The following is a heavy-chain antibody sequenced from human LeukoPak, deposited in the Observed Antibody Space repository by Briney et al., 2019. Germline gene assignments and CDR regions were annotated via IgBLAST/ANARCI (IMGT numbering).Heavy chain of an antibody. CDR3: ARGPVTADAFDI. V-gene: IGHV4-34*01. CDR2: INHSGST. Sequence: KPSETLSLTCAVYGGSFSRYYWSWIRQPPGKGLEWIGEINHSGSTSYNPSLTSRGTISVDTSKNQYSLKPSSVTAADTAVYYCARGPVTADAFDIWRQAGMVTVSS. J-gene: IGHJ3*02. CDR1: GGSFSRYY.